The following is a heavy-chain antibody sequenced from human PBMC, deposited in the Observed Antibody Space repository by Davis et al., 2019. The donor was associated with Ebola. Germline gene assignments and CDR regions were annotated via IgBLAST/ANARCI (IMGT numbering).Heavy chain of an antibody. Sequence: ASVKVSCKASGYTFTGYYMHWVRQAPGQGLEWMGWINPNSGGTNYAQKLQGRVTMTTDTSTSTAYMELRSLGSDDTAVYYCARVVAAANSYYYYGMDVWGQGTTVTVSS. J-gene: IGHJ6*02. D-gene: IGHD6-13*01. CDR2: INPNSGGT. CDR1: GYTFTGYY. CDR3: ARVVAAANSYYYYGMDV. V-gene: IGHV1-2*02.